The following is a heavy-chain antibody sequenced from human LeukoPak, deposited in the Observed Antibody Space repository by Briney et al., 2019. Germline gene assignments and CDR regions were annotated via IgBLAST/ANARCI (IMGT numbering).Heavy chain of an antibody. V-gene: IGHV4-30-2*01. Sequence: SETLSLTCAVSGGSISSGGYSWSWIRQPPGKGLEWIGYIYHSGSTYYNPSLKSRVTISVDKSKNQFSLKLSSVTAADTAVYYCARDFRANYGSGSYFSYWGQGTLVTVSS. D-gene: IGHD3-10*01. CDR1: GGSISSGGYS. J-gene: IGHJ4*02. CDR3: ARDFRANYGSGSYFSY. CDR2: IYHSGST.